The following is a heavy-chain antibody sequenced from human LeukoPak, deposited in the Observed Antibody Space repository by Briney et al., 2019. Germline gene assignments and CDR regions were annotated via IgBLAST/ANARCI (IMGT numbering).Heavy chain of an antibody. V-gene: IGHV1-18*01. J-gene: IGHJ4*02. CDR3: ARVPEISSSWYYGLYGSHAGYYFDY. Sequence: ASVKVSCKASGYTFTSYGISWVRQAPGQGLEWMGWISAYNGNTNYAQKLQGRVTMTTDTSTSTAYMELRSPRSDDTAVYYCARVPEISSSWYYGLYGSHAGYYFDYWGQGTLVTVSS. CDR2: ISAYNGNT. D-gene: IGHD6-13*01. CDR1: GYTFTSYG.